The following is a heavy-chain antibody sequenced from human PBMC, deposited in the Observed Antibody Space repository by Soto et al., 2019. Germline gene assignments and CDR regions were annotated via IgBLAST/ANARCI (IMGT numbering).Heavy chain of an antibody. CDR1: GDTFSSYT. CDR2: IIPVLGVT. J-gene: IGHJ6*02. V-gene: IGHV1-69*02. Sequence: QVQLVQSGPEVKKPGSSVRISCRSGGDTFSSYTVSWVRQTPGQGLEWMGRIIPVLGVTNYSRKFKGRMTNTADKSKTTAHMELSSLKSEDTPRYYCARRPYCGVVCYTQYYYGMDVWGQGTSVIVSS. D-gene: IGHD2-21*02. CDR3: ARRPYCGVVCYTQYYYGMDV.